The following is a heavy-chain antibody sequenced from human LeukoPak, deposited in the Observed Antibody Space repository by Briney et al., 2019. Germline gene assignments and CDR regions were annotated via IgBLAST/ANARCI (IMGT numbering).Heavy chain of an antibody. J-gene: IGHJ4*02. CDR1: GFSFSSYC. D-gene: IGHD3-22*01. CDR3: ARLRALSYYDSSGDFYYFEY. CDR2: IYYSGIT. V-gene: IGHV4-59*01. Sequence: AETLSLTCTVSGFSFSSYCMRWLRQPPGKGLEWIGLIYYSGITDYNPSLKSRGTILVDVSKNQSSLKLTCVTSADTAVYYCARLRALSYYDSSGDFYYFEYWGQGALVTVSS.